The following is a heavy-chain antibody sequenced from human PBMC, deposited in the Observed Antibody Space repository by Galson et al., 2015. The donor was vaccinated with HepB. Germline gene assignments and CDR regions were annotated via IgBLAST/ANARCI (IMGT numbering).Heavy chain of an antibody. CDR3: ASNMVRGGPPHAFDI. CDR2: INPNSGGT. Sequence: SVKVSCKASGYTFTGYYMHWVRQAPGQGLEWMGWINPNSGGTNYAQKFQGRVTMTRDTSISTAYMELSRLRSDDTAVYYCASNMVRGGPPHAFDIWGQGTMVTVSS. J-gene: IGHJ3*02. D-gene: IGHD3-10*01. CDR1: GYTFTGYY. V-gene: IGHV1-2*02.